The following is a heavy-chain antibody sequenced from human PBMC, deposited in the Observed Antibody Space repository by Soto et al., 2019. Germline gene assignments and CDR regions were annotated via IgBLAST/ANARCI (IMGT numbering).Heavy chain of an antibody. V-gene: IGHV3-30*18. CDR3: AKGTGYYDTYYYYYGMDV. CDR2: ISYDGSNK. CDR1: GFTFSSYG. D-gene: IGHD3-22*01. Sequence: GGSLRLSCAASGFTFSSYGMHWVRQAPGKGLEWVAVISYDGSNKYYADSVKGRFTISRDNSKNTLYLQMNSLRAEDTAVYYCAKGTGYYDTYYYYYGMDVWGQGTTVTVSS. J-gene: IGHJ6*02.